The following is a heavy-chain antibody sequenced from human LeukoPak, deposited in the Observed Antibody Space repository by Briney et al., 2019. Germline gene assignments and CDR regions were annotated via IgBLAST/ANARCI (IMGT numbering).Heavy chain of an antibody. Sequence: SVKVSCKASGGTFSSYAISWVRQAPGQGLEWMGRIIPIFGTANYAQKFQGRVTITVDKSTSTAYMELSSLRSEDTAVYYCARPSDSSGYYWPTGSFDIWGQGTMVTVSS. J-gene: IGHJ3*02. CDR2: IIPIFGTA. D-gene: IGHD3-22*01. CDR3: ARPSDSSGYYWPTGSFDI. CDR1: GGTFSSYA. V-gene: IGHV1-69*06.